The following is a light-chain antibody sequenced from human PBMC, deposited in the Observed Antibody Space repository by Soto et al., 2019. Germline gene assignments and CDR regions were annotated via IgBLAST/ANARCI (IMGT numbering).Light chain of an antibody. CDR3: ISYTSDDVRYV. J-gene: IGLJ1*01. V-gene: IGLV2-14*01. CDR1: SSDVGRYNY. Sequence: QSALTQPASVSGSPGQSITISCTGTSSDVGRYNYVSWYQQHPGKAPKLMIYEVSNRPSGVSNRFSASKSGNTASLTISGLQSEDEADYYCISYTSDDVRYVFGTGTKVTVL. CDR2: EVS.